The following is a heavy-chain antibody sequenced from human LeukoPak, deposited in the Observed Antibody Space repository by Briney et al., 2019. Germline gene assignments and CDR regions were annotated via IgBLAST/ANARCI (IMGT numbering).Heavy chain of an antibody. D-gene: IGHD4-17*01. Sequence: SGGSLRLSCAASGFTFSSYAMHWVRQAPGKGLEWVAVISYDGSNKYYADSVKGRFTISRDNSKNTLYLQMNSLKAEDTAVYYCARDPNGDYGGYWGQGTLVTVSS. J-gene: IGHJ4*02. CDR3: ARDPNGDYGGY. CDR2: ISYDGSNK. V-gene: IGHV3-30-3*01. CDR1: GFTFSSYA.